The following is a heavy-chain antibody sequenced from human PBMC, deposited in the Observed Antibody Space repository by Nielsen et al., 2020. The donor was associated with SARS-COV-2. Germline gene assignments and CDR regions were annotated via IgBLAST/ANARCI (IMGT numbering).Heavy chain of an antibody. CDR2: FDPEDGET. D-gene: IGHD5-24*01. CDR3: ARADGYGEIFDY. J-gene: IGHJ4*02. CDR1: GYTLTELS. V-gene: IGHV1-24*01. Sequence: ASVKVSCKVSGYTLTELSMHWVRQAPGKGLEWMGGFDPEDGETIYAQKFQGRVTMTRDTSTSAVYMELSSLRSEDTAVYYCARADGYGEIFDYWGQGTLVTVSS.